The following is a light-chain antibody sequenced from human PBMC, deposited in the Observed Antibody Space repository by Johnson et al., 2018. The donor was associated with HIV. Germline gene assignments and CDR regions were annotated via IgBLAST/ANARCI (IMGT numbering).Light chain of an antibody. CDR1: YSNIGNNY. CDR3: GTWYSSLRKV. Sequence: QSVLTQPPSVSAAPGQKVTISCSGSYSNIGNNYVSWYQQLPGTAPKLLIYDNNKRPSGIPDRFSGSKSGTSATLGITGLQTGDEADYYCGTWYSSLRKVFGTGTKVTVL. J-gene: IGLJ1*01. CDR2: DNN. V-gene: IGLV1-51*01.